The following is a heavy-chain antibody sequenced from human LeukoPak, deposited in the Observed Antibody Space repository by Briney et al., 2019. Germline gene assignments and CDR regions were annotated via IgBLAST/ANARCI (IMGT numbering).Heavy chain of an antibody. D-gene: IGHD3-16*01. V-gene: IGHV4-34*01. Sequence: PSETLSLTCAVYGGSFSGYYWSWIRQPPGKGLEWIGEINHSGSTNYNPSLKSRVTISVDTSKNQFSLKLSSVTAADTAVYYCARGAPSLYERYYYYYMDVWGKGNTVTVSS. CDR3: ARGAPSLYERYYYYYMDV. J-gene: IGHJ6*03. CDR2: INHSGST. CDR1: GGSFSGYY.